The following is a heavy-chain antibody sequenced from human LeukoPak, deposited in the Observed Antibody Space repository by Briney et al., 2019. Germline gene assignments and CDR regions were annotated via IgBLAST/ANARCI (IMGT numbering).Heavy chain of an antibody. D-gene: IGHD6-13*01. CDR3: AKDMRGYGSSLRLWYFDL. CDR2: ISWNSGSI. J-gene: IGHJ2*01. Sequence: GGSLRLSCAASGLTFDDYAMHWVRQAPGKGLEWVSGISWNSGSIGYADSVKGRFTISRDNAKNSLYLQMNSLRAEDTALYYCAKDMRGYGSSLRLWYFDLWGRGTLVTVSS. V-gene: IGHV3-9*01. CDR1: GLTFDDYA.